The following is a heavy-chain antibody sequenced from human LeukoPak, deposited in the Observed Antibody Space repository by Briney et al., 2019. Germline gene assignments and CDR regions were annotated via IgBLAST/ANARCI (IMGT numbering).Heavy chain of an antibody. CDR1: GGSISSFY. D-gene: IGHD4-23*01. CDR3: ARTGGNFFTTNYCYGVDV. V-gene: IGHV4-59*01. Sequence: PSETLSLTCTVSGGSISSFYWSWIRQPPGKGLEWIGYIYYSGSTNYNPSLKSRVTISVDTSKNQFSLKLSSVTAADTAVYYCARTGGNFFTTNYCYGVDVWGQGTTVTVSS. J-gene: IGHJ6*02. CDR2: IYYSGST.